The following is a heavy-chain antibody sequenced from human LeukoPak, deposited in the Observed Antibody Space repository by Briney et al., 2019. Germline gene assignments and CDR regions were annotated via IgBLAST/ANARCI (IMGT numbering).Heavy chain of an antibody. CDR2: IIPILDIA. CDR3: ARCSITIFGLFDY. J-gene: IGHJ4*02. Sequence: GASVKVSCKASGGTFSSYAISWVRQAPGQGLEWMGRIIPILDIANYAQKFQGRVTITADKSTSTAYMELNSLGSEDTAVYYCARCSITIFGLFDYWGQGTLVTVSS. V-gene: IGHV1-69*04. D-gene: IGHD3-10*02. CDR1: GGTFSSYA.